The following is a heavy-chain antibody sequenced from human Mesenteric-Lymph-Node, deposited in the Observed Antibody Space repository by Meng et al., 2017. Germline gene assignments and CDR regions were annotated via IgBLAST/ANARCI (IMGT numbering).Heavy chain of an antibody. V-gene: IGHV3-21*01. J-gene: IGHJ3*02. Sequence: GGSLRLSCAASGFTFSSYSMNWVRQAPGKGLEWVSSISSSSSYIYYADSVKGRFTISRDNAKNSLYLQMNSLRAEDTAVYYCARCLLEWSPSYDAFDIWGQGTMVTVSS. D-gene: IGHD3-3*01. CDR2: ISSSSSYI. CDR3: ARCLLEWSPSYDAFDI. CDR1: GFTFSSYS.